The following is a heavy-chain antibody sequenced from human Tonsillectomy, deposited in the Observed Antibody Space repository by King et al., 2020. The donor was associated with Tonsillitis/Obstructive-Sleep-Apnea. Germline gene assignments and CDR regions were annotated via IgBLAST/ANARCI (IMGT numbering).Heavy chain of an antibody. CDR2: ISGSGGST. D-gene: IGHD2-2*03. Sequence: VQLVESGGGLVQPGGSLRLSCAASGFTFSSYAMSWVRQAPGKGLEWVSAISGSGGSTYYADSVKGRFTISRDNSKNTRYLQMNSLRAEDTAVYYCASPTVDIVVVPAAKWAFDIWGQGTMVTVSS. V-gene: IGHV3-23*04. CDR1: GFTFSSYA. J-gene: IGHJ3*02. CDR3: ASPTVDIVVVPAAKWAFDI.